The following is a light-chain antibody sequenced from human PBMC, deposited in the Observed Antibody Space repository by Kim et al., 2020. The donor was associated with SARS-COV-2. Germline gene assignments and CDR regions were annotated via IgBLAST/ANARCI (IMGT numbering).Light chain of an antibody. Sequence: EIVMTQSPATLSVSPGERATLSCRASQSVSSNLAWYQQKPGQAPRLLIYCASTRATGIPARFSGSGSGTEFTLTISSLQSEDFAVYYWQQYDNWPRTFGQGTKVEIK. CDR2: CAS. V-gene: IGKV3-15*01. J-gene: IGKJ1*01. CDR1: QSVSSN. CDR3: QQYDNWPRT.